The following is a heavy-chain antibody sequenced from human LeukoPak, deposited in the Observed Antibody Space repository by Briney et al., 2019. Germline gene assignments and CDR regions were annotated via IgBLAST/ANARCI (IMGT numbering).Heavy chain of an antibody. J-gene: IGHJ5*02. Sequence: SETLSLTCTVSGGSISSYYWSWIRQPPGKGLEWIGYIYHSGSTNYNPSLKSRVTISVDTSKNQFSLKLSSVTAADTAVYYCARIGRDRSQYHWGQGTLVTVSS. D-gene: IGHD3-10*01. CDR1: GGSISSYY. CDR2: IYHSGST. V-gene: IGHV4-59*01. CDR3: ARIGRDRSQYH.